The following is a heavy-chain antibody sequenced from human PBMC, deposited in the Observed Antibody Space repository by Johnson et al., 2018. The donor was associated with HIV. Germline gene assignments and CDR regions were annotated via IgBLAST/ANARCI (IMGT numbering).Heavy chain of an antibody. Sequence: QVQLVESGGGVVQPGRSLRLSYAASGFTFNSYGMHWVRQAPGKGLEWVAFISYDGSNKHYAHSVKGRYSISRDNSKNTLYLQMNSLRAEDTAVYYCARGGYSYGLDAFDIWGQGTMVTVSS. CDR1: GFTFNSYG. CDR3: ARGGYSYGLDAFDI. J-gene: IGHJ3*02. V-gene: IGHV3-30*03. CDR2: ISYDGSNK. D-gene: IGHD5-18*01.